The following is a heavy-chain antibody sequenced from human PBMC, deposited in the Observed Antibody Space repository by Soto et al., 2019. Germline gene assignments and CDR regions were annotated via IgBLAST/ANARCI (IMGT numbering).Heavy chain of an antibody. D-gene: IGHD4-4*01. CDR1: GFTFSSYS. Sequence: GGSLRLSCAASGFTFSSYSMNWVRQAPGKGLEWVSSISSSSSYIYYADSVKGRFNISRDNAKSSLYLQMNSLRAEDTAVYYCARDTDYSNHASYYYGMDVWGQGTTVTVSS. V-gene: IGHV3-21*01. CDR2: ISSSSSYI. J-gene: IGHJ6*02. CDR3: ARDTDYSNHASYYYGMDV.